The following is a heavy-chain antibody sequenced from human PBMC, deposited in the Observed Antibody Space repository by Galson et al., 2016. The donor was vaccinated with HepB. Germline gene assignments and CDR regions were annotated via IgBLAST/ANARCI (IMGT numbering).Heavy chain of an antibody. CDR2: DSMDGRRK. D-gene: IGHD2/OR15-2a*01. CDR3: AKRHEYCPPVGCSVDY. V-gene: IGHV3-30*18. CDR1: GFTFSQRG. J-gene: IGHJ4*02. Sequence: SLRLSCAASGFTFSQRGMHWVRQAPGKGLEWVAADSMDGRRKFYADSVKGRFTISRDNSNNMLFLQMSSLRGDDTAVYYCAKRHEYCPPVGCSVDYWGQGTLVSVSS.